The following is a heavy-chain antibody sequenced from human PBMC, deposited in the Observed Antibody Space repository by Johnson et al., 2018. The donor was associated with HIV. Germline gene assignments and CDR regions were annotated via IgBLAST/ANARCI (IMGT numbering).Heavy chain of an antibody. Sequence: VQLVESGGGVVRPGGSLRLSCAVAGFRFDDYGMSWVRQAPGKGLEWISTINWNGGRTGYVDSLKGRFTISRDNAKNSLYLQMNSLRAEDTAVYYCARGEEEQLGDAFDIWGQGTMVTVSS. CDR1: GFRFDDYG. V-gene: IGHV3-20*04. CDR2: INWNGGRT. J-gene: IGHJ3*02. D-gene: IGHD6-6*01. CDR3: ARGEEEQLGDAFDI.